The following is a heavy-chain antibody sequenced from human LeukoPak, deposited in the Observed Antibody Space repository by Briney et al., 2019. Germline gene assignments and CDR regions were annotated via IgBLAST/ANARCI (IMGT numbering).Heavy chain of an antibody. D-gene: IGHD2-15*01. CDR3: ARGAAYMYYFDY. CDR1: GGSISSYY. CDR2: IYYSGST. J-gene: IGHJ4*02. Sequence: PSETLSLTCTVSGGSISSYYWNWIRQPPGKGLEWIGYIYYSGSTNYNPSLKSRVTISVDTSKNQFSLKLSSVTAADTAVYYCARGAAYMYYFDYWGQGTLVTVSS. V-gene: IGHV4-59*01.